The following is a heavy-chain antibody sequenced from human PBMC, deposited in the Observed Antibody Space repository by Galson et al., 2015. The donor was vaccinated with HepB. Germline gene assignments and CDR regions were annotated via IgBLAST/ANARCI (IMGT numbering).Heavy chain of an antibody. J-gene: IGHJ4*02. CDR3: ARGSPDTIFGVVTLVDY. CDR1: GFTFSSYA. D-gene: IGHD3-3*01. Sequence: SLRLSCAASGFTFSSYAMHWVRQAPGKGLEWVAVISYDGSNKYYVDSVKGRFTISRDNSKNTLYLQMNSLRAEDTAVYYCARGSPDTIFGVVTLVDYWGQGTLVTVSS. V-gene: IGHV3-30-3*01. CDR2: ISYDGSNK.